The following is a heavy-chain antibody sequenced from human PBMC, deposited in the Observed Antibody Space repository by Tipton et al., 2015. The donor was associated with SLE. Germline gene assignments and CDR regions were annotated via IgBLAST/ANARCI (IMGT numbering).Heavy chain of an antibody. CDR1: GFTFSSYG. V-gene: IGHV3-33*08. D-gene: IGHD3-22*01. CDR3: ASRASSGYYSFDY. Sequence: SLRLSCAASGFTFSSYGMHWVRQAPGKGLEWVAVIWYDGSNKYYADSVKGRFTISRDNSKNTLYLQMNSLRAEDTAVYYCASRASSGYYSFDYWGQGTLVTVSS. J-gene: IGHJ4*02. CDR2: IWYDGSNK.